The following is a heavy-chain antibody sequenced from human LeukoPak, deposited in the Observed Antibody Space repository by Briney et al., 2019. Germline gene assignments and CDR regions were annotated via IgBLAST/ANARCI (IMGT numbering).Heavy chain of an antibody. V-gene: IGHV3-33*01. Sequence: GGSLRLSCAASGFTFANYGMHWVRQAPGKGLEWLALIWHDDSKRKYADSVKGRFTISRDNSKDTLYLQMDSLRVEDTAVYYCAREEGRSPESSSGHWGQGTLVAVSS. CDR2: IWHDDSKR. CDR1: GFTFANYG. J-gene: IGHJ4*02. CDR3: AREEGRSPESSSGH. D-gene: IGHD3-10*01.